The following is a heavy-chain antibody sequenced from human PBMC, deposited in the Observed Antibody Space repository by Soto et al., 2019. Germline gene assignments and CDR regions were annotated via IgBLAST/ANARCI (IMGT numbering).Heavy chain of an antibody. J-gene: IGHJ6*02. V-gene: IGHV3-23*01. Sequence: EVQLLESGGGLVQPGGSLRLSCAASGFTFSSYAMSWVRQAPGKGLEWVSAISGSGGSTYYADSVKGRFTISRDNSKNTLYLQMNSLRAEDKALYYCAKGAAFYYYYGMDVWGQGTTVTVSS. CDR3: AKGAAFYYYYGMDV. CDR2: ISGSGGST. D-gene: IGHD2-15*01. CDR1: GFTFSSYA.